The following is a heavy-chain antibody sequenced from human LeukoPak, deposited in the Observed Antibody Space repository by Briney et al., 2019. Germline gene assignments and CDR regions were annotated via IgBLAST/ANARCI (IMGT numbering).Heavy chain of an antibody. J-gene: IGHJ4*02. CDR1: AFTLFTYA. D-gene: IGHD1-26*01. CDR3: ANRGAEVGATVAPGDY. CDR2: MIDIGGTQ. V-gene: IGHV3-23*01. Sequence: TGGSLRLSRAPSAFTLFTYAMRWVPPAPGGGVGWVSAMIDIGGTQYYADAVKGRFTISRDTSKNTLYLQMNSQRAEDTAIYHCANRGAEVGATVAPGDYWGQGTLVTVSS.